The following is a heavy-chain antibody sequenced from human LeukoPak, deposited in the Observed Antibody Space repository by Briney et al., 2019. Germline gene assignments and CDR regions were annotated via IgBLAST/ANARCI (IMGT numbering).Heavy chain of an antibody. J-gene: IGHJ1*01. Sequence: GGSLRLSCAASGFTFSTYGMTWVRQAPGRGLEWVSAISGSAARTFYADSVKGRFTISRDNSKNTLSLQMNSLRAEDTAVYYCARDDPEYFQHWGQGTLVTVSS. CDR1: GFTFSTYG. V-gene: IGHV3-23*01. CDR3: ARDDPEYFQH. CDR2: ISGSAART.